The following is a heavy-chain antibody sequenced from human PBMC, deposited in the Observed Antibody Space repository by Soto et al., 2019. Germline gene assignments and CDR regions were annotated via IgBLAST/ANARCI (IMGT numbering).Heavy chain of an antibody. D-gene: IGHD3-10*01. Sequence: SVKVCRKASGVTFSSYATSWVRQAHGHELEWMGGFIPIFGTANHAQKFQGRVTITADESTSTAYMELSSLRSEDTAVYYCASEGYGSRSYSYCCDYWGQGTLVAVSS. CDR1: GVTFSSYA. J-gene: IGHJ4*02. V-gene: IGHV1-69*13. CDR2: FIPIFGTA. CDR3: ASEGYGSRSYSYCCDY.